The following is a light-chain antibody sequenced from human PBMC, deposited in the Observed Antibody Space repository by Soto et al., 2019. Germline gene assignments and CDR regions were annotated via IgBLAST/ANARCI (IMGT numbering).Light chain of an antibody. CDR3: QQYYSTPLT. V-gene: IGKV4-1*01. Sequence: DIVMTQSPDSLAVSLSERATINCKSSQSVLYSSNNKNYLAWYQQKPGQAPKLLIYWASTRESGVPDRFSGSGSGTDFTLTINSLQAEDVAVYYCQQYYSTPLTFGPGTKVDIK. CDR2: WAS. J-gene: IGKJ3*01. CDR1: QSVLYSSNNKNY.